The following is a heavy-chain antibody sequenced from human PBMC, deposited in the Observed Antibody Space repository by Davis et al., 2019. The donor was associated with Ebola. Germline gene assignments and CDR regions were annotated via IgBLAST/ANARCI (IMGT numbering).Heavy chain of an antibody. D-gene: IGHD6-19*01. Sequence: GESLKISCAASGFTFSSYAMSWVRQAPGKGLEWVSAISGSGGSTYYADSVKGRFTISRDNSKNTLYLQMNSLRAEDTAVYYCARVSVAGAIDYWGQGTLVTVSS. CDR1: GFTFSSYA. J-gene: IGHJ4*02. V-gene: IGHV3-23*01. CDR2: ISGSGGST. CDR3: ARVSVAGAIDY.